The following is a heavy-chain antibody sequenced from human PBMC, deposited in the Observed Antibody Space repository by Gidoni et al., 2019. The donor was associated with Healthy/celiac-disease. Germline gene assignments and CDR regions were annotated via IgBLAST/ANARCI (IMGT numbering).Heavy chain of an antibody. Sequence: QLQLQESGPGLVKPSETLSLTCTVSGGSISSRSYYWGWIRQPPGKGLEWMWSISYSGSTYYNPSLKSRVTISVDTSKNQFSLKLSSVTAADTAVYYCARLELFEFHFDYWGQGTLVTVSS. CDR3: ARLELFEFHFDY. V-gene: IGHV4-39*01. D-gene: IGHD3-10*01. J-gene: IGHJ4*02. CDR2: ISYSGST. CDR1: GGSISSRSYY.